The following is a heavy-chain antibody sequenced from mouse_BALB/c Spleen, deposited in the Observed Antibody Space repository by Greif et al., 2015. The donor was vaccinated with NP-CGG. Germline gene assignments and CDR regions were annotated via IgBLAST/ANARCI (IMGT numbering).Heavy chain of an antibody. Sequence: VQLQQSGPELVKPGASVRISCKASGYTFTSYYIHWVKQRPGQGLEWIGWIYPGNVNTKYNEKFKGKATLTADKSSSTAYMQLSSLTSEDSAVDFWARGHRYDGGGAMDYWGQGTSVTVSS. CDR3: ARGHRYDGGGAMDY. CDR1: GYTFTSYY. J-gene: IGHJ4*01. CDR2: IYPGNVNT. D-gene: IGHD2-14*01. V-gene: IGHV1S56*01.